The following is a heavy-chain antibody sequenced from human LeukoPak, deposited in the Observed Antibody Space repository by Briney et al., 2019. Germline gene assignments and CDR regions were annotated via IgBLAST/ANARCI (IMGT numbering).Heavy chain of an antibody. CDR2: IKQDGSEK. CDR3: SKWKAIVLVPAARSPIDY. J-gene: IGHJ4*02. Sequence: GGSLRLSCIVSGFTFSSYWMSWVRQAPGKGLGWVANIKQDGSEKYYVDSVKGRFTISRDNAKNSLYLQMNSLRAEDTAVYYCSKWKAIVLVPAARSPIDYWGQGTLVTVSS. D-gene: IGHD2-2*01. CDR1: GFTFSSYW. V-gene: IGHV3-7*03.